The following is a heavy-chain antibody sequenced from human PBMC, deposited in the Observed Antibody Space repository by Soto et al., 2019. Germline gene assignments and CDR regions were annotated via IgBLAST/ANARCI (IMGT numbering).Heavy chain of an antibody. Sequence: EVQLVESGGGLVQPGGSLKVSCAASGFTFSDSTIHWVRQASGKGLEWVGRIRSEVYSYATVGAASVKDRFTISRDDSQNTAYLQMNSLKIEDTAVYYCSRFSGSYRMDVWGQGTTVTVSS. J-gene: IGHJ6*02. D-gene: IGHD3-10*01. CDR2: IRSEVYSYAT. CDR3: SRFSGSYRMDV. V-gene: IGHV3-73*01. CDR1: GFTFSDST.